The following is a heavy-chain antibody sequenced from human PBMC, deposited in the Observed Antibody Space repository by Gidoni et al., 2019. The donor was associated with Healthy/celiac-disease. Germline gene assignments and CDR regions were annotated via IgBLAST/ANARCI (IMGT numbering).Heavy chain of an antibody. D-gene: IGHD7-27*01. Sequence: QVQLQESGPGLVKPSETLSLTCTVSGCSISSYYWSWIRQPPGKGLEWIGYIYYSGSTNYNPSLKSRVTISVDTSKNQFSLKLSSVTAAGTAVYYCARGPPRDWGGGYYFDYWGQGTLVTVSS. CDR2: IYYSGST. CDR3: ARGPPRDWGGGYYFDY. V-gene: IGHV4-59*01. J-gene: IGHJ4*02. CDR1: GCSISSYY.